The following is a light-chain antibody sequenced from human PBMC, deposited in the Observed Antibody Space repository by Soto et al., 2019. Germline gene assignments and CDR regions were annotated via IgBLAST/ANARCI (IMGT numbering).Light chain of an antibody. CDR2: EVS. V-gene: IGLV2-8*01. CDR1: SSDIGAYKF. CDR3: SLYAGSNNVV. J-gene: IGLJ2*01. Sequence: QSALTQPPSASGSPGQSVAISCTGTSSDIGAYKFVSWYQQHPGKAPKLMIYEVSKRPSGVPDRFSGSKSGNTASLTVSGFQAEDEADYYCSLYAGSNNVVFGGGTKLTVL.